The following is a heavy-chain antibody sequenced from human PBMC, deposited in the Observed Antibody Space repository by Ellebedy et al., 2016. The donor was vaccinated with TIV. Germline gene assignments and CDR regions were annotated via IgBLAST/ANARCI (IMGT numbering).Heavy chain of an antibody. Sequence: AASVKVSCKASGYAFTHYGLHWVRQPPGQGLEWMACINVGSGYPKYSWKFQGRVSFTRYTSATTAYMEMSSLTSEDTAVYYCARSGDAWGIDFWGQGTLVTVSS. CDR1: GYAFTHYG. D-gene: IGHD3-16*01. J-gene: IGHJ4*02. V-gene: IGHV1-3*01. CDR2: INVGSGYP. CDR3: ARSGDAWGIDF.